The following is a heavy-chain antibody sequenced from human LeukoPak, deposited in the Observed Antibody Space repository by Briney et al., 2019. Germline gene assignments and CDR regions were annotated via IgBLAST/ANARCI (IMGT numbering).Heavy chain of an antibody. CDR2: IDGSSSNM. CDR1: GFSFIDNY. V-gene: IGHV3-11*01. J-gene: IGHJ4*02. CDR3: VRAYTRGYSDDFDY. D-gene: IGHD3-22*01. Sequence: GGSRRPSCVPPGFSFIDNYISCMPPAPGKGGGWVSSIDGSSSNMYYADSVKGRFTISRDNAKNSLYLQMNSLRGEDTAVYYCVRAYTRGYSDDFDYWGQGTLVTVSS.